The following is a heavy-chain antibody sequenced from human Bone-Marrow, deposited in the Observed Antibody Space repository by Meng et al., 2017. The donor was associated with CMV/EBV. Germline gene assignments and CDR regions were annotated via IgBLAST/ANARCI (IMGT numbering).Heavy chain of an antibody. Sequence: ASVKVSCKTSGYTFTNFGVSWVRQAPGQGLEWMGWISAYNGNTNYAQKLQARVTMTTDTSTSTAYMELRSLRSDDTAVYYCARDRYNWDFDYWGQGTLVTVSS. CDR1: GYTFTNFG. J-gene: IGHJ4*02. V-gene: IGHV1-18*01. CDR3: ARDRYNWDFDY. D-gene: IGHD1-1*01. CDR2: ISAYNGNT.